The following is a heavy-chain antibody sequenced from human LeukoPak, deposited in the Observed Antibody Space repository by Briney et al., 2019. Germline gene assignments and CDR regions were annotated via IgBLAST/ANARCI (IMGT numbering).Heavy chain of an antibody. CDR1: GYTFTTYD. CDR3: ARDGQWELPVPYYFDY. Sequence: GASVKVSCKASGYTFTTYDINWVRQAPGQGLEWMGWMNPNSGNKGYAQKFQGRVTMTRNTSISTAYMELSSLRSEDTAVYYCARDGQWELPVPYYFDYWGQGTLVTVSS. CDR2: MNPNSGNK. D-gene: IGHD1-26*01. V-gene: IGHV1-8*01. J-gene: IGHJ4*02.